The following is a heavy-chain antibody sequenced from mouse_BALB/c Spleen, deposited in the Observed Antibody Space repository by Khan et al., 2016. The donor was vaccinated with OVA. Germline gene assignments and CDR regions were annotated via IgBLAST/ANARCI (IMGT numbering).Heavy chain of an antibody. CDR2: INTETGET. CDR1: GYSFTDYS. D-gene: IGHD4-1*01. V-gene: IGHV9-2-1*01. CDR3: HTSNPSYAMDY. Sequence: QIQLVQSGPELTKPGETVKISCKASGYSFTDYSMNWVKQAPGKGLKGMGWINTETGETTYADDFKGRFAYSLETSVSTAYLQINNLKNEDTATXVCHTSNPSYAMDYWCQGTSVTVSS. J-gene: IGHJ4*01.